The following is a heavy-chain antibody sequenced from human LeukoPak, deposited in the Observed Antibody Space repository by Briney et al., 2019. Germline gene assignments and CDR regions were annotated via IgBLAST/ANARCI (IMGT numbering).Heavy chain of an antibody. D-gene: IGHD2-8*02. CDR2: IYISGST. CDR1: GDSISSFY. J-gene: IGHJ6*03. Sequence: SETLSLTCTVSGDSISSFYWSWVRQPAGKGLEWIGRIYISGSTNFNPSLKSRVTMSVDTSKNQFSLRLSSVTAADTAVYYCARDVTGPPTYYYYYMDVWGKGTTVTVSS. V-gene: IGHV4-4*07. CDR3: ARDVTGPPTYYYYYMDV.